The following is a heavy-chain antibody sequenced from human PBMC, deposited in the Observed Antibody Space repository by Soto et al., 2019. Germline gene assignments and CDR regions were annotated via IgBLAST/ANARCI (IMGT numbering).Heavy chain of an antibody. CDR3: ARVVRYFDTPYGMDV. D-gene: IGHD3-9*01. Sequence: EGQLLESGEGLVQPGGSLKLSCAASGFTFSNYAMSWVRQAPGKGLEWVSGIGGSGSNTYYADSVKGRFTISRDNSKNTLFLQMNSLRAEDTAEYYCARVVRYFDTPYGMDVWGQGPTVTVSS. V-gene: IGHV3-23*01. CDR1: GFTFSNYA. CDR2: IGGSGSNT. J-gene: IGHJ6*02.